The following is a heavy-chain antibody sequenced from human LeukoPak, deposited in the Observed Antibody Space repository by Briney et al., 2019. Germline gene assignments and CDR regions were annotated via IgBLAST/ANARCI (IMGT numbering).Heavy chain of an antibody. CDR3: ARDSPWYYDFWSGYSNPPDY. D-gene: IGHD3-3*01. V-gene: IGHV3-23*01. CDR2: ISRNGGST. J-gene: IGHJ4*02. CDR1: GFTFSNYA. Sequence: PGGSLRLSCAVSGFTFSNYAMSWVRQAPGKGLQWVSGISRNGGSTDYTDSAKGRFTISRDNSKSTLYLQMNSLRAEDTAVYYCARDSPWYYDFWSGYSNPPDYWGQGTLVTVSS.